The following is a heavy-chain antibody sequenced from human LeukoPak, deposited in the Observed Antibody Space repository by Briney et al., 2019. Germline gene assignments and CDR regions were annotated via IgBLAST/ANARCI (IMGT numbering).Heavy chain of an antibody. Sequence: PSETLSLTCAVYGGSFSGYYWSWISQPPGKGREWMGEINHSGSTNYNPSLKTRVTLSGDTSKNTFSVKRHSVTSAHRALYYCVRTTAVTTFRKIAFDYWGQGTLVTVSS. CDR3: VRTTAVTTFRKIAFDY. CDR1: GGSFSGYY. D-gene: IGHD4-11*01. CDR2: INHSGST. V-gene: IGHV4-34*01. J-gene: IGHJ4*02.